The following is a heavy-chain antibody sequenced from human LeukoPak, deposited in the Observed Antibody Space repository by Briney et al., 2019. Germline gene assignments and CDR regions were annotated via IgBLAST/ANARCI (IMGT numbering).Heavy chain of an antibody. CDR3: AGGGYYGSGSDYLPFDY. Sequence: ASVKLSCKASGYTFTSYYMHWVRQAPGQGLEWMGIINPSGGSTSYAQKFQGRVTMTRDTSTSTVYMELSSLRSEDTAVYYCAGGGYYGSGSDYLPFDYWGQGTLVTVS. D-gene: IGHD3-10*01. J-gene: IGHJ4*02. CDR1: GYTFTSYY. V-gene: IGHV1-46*01. CDR2: INPSGGST.